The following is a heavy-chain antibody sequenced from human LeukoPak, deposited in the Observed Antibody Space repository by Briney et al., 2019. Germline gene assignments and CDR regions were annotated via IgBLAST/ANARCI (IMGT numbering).Heavy chain of an antibody. CDR2: ISSSSSYI. D-gene: IGHD2-2*01. Sequence: PRGSLRLSCAASGFTFSSYSMNWVRQAPGKGLEWVSSISSSSSYIYYADSVKGRFTISRDNAKNSLYLQMNSLRAEDTAVYYCARDHLPAEAFDIWGQGTMVTVSS. CDR3: ARDHLPAEAFDI. V-gene: IGHV3-21*01. J-gene: IGHJ3*02. CDR1: GFTFSSYS.